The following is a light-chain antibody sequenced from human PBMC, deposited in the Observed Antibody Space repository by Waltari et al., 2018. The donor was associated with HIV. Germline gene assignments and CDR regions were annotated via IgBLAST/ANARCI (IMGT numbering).Light chain of an antibody. J-gene: IGKJ4*01. CDR1: QSVFYSSNNKDY. CDR2: WAS. V-gene: IGKV4-1*01. Sequence: IVMTQSPDSLSVSLGGRATINCTSSQSVFYSSNNKDYLAWYQVRPGQPPNLLIYWASTRESGVPDRFSGRGSGTNFTLTITSLQAEDVATYYCHQYFNTPLTFGGGTTVEI. CDR3: HQYFNTPLT.